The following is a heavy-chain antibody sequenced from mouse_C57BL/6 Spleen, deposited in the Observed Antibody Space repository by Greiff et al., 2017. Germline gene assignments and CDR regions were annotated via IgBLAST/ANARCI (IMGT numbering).Heavy chain of an antibody. V-gene: IGHV5-9*01. J-gene: IGHJ1*03. D-gene: IGHD4-1*02. CDR3: AGHPTGTGYFDV. Sequence: EVHLVESGGGLVKPGGSLKLSCAASGFTFSSYTMHWVRQTPEKRLEWVATISGGGGNTYYPDSVKGRLTISRDNANNTLYLQMSSLRSEDTALYYCAGHPTGTGYFDVWGTGTTVTVSS. CDR1: GFTFSSYT. CDR2: ISGGGGNT.